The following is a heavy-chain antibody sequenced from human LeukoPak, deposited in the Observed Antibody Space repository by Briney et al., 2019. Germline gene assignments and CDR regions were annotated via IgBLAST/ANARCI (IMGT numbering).Heavy chain of an antibody. D-gene: IGHD3-3*01. CDR2: IYYSGST. CDR3: AREVWSGYYVSYDFDY. J-gene: IGHJ4*02. V-gene: IGHV4-59*01. CDR1: GGSISSYY. Sequence: SETLSLTCTVSGGSISSYYWNWIRQPPGKGLEWIGYIYYSGSTNYNPSLKSRVTISVDTSKNQFSLKLSSVTAADTAVYYCAREVWSGYYVSYDFDYWGQGTLVTVSS.